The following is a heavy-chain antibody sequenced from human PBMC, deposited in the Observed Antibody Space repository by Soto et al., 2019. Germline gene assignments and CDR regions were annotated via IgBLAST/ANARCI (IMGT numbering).Heavy chain of an antibody. CDR1: GFTFSNYA. CDR3: AKDSVVRGISYFYGLDV. V-gene: IGHV3-23*01. CDR2: ISRSGNST. J-gene: IGHJ6*02. D-gene: IGHD3-10*01. Sequence: ESGGGLIQPGGSLRLSCAASGFTFSNYAMSWVRQAPGKGLEWVSLISRSGNSTYYADSVKGRFTISRDNSKSTLYLQVNSLRAEDTAVYYCAKDSVVRGISYFYGLDVWGQGTTVTVSS.